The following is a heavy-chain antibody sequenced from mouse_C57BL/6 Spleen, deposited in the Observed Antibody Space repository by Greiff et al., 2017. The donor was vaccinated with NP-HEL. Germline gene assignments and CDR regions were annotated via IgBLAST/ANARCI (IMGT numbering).Heavy chain of an antibody. CDR1: GYTFTSYW. CDR3: ARWIGTLDY. J-gene: IGHJ2*01. Sequence: QVQLKQPGAELVRPGSSVKLSCKASGYTFTSYWMHWVKQRPIQGLEWIGNIDPSDSETHYNQKFKDKATLTVDKSSSTAYMQLSSLTSEDSAVYYCARWIGTLDYWGQGTTLTVSS. CDR2: IDPSDSET. V-gene: IGHV1-52*01. D-gene: IGHD4-1*01.